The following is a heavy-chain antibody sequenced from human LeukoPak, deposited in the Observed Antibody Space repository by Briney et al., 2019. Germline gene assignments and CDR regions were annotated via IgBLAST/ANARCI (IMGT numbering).Heavy chain of an antibody. J-gene: IGHJ4*02. CDR2: TYYRSKWYN. V-gene: IGHV6-1*01. Sequence: SQTLSLTCAISGDSVSSKIAAWHWVRQSPSGGLEWLGRTYYRSKWYNDYSVSVKSRITINPDTSKNQFSLHLNSVTSEDTAVYYCARGQPLIGATNFDFWGQGTLVTVSS. CDR3: ARGQPLIGATNFDF. D-gene: IGHD1-26*01. CDR1: GDSVSSKIAA.